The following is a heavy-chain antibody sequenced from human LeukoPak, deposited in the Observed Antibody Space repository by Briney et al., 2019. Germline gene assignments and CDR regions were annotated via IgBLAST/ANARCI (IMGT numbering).Heavy chain of an antibody. CDR2: ISPRGGGT. CDR3: GRDLAWGAFDY. D-gene: IGHD7-27*01. CDR1: GFIFRNYG. J-gene: IGHJ4*02. V-gene: IGHV3-23*01. Sequence: PGRSLRLSCAASGFIFRNYGMNWVRQAPGKGLEWLSGISPRGGGTYYADSVKGRFTISRDDSKNTLSLQMNSLRVEDTAVYYCGRDLAWGAFDYWGQGTLVTVSS.